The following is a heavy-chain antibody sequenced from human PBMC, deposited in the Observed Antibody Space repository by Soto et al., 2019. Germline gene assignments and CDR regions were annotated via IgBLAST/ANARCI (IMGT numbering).Heavy chain of an antibody. CDR3: AKDSGYNYGYFRWFDP. D-gene: IGHD5-18*01. CDR2: IFYSGST. CDR1: GGSISNYY. V-gene: IGHV4-59*01. J-gene: IGHJ5*02. Sequence: SETLSLTCTVSGGSISNYYWSWIRQPPGRGLKWIGHIFYSGSTKYNPANKSRVNISVDTSKSQFSLKLSSVTAAVTAVYYCAKDSGYNYGYFRWFDPWGQGTRVTVS.